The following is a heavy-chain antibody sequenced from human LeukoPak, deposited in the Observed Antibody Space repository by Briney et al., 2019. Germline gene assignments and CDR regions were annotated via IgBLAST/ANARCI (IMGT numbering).Heavy chain of an antibody. CDR2: INHSGST. D-gene: IGHD3-16*02. J-gene: IGHJ6*03. Sequence: SETLSLTCAVYGGSFSGYYWSWIRQPPGKGLEWIGEINHSGSTNYSPSLKSRATISVDTSKNQFSLKLSSVTAADMAVYYCARGNYVWGSYRKDYMDVWGKGTTVTVSS. CDR3: ARGNYVWGSYRKDYMDV. V-gene: IGHV4-34*01. CDR1: GGSFSGYY.